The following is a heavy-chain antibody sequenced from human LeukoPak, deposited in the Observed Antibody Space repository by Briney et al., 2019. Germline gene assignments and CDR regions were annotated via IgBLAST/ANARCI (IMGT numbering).Heavy chain of an antibody. J-gene: IGHJ3*02. D-gene: IGHD3-9*01. CDR2: IFPGDSDT. Sequence: GESLKISCKGSGYSFTSYWIGWVRQMPGKGLEWMGIIFPGDSDTRYSPSFQGQVTISADKSISTAYLQWSSLKASDTAMYYCARQEGAFDWLYLNSDAFDIWGQGTMVTVSS. CDR3: ARQEGAFDWLYLNSDAFDI. CDR1: GYSFTSYW. V-gene: IGHV5-51*01.